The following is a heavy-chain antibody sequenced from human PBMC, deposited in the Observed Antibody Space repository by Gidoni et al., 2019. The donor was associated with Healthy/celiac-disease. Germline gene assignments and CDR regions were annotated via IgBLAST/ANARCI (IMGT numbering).Heavy chain of an antibody. J-gene: IGHJ6*02. CDR1: GYTFTSYD. V-gene: IGHV1-8*01. Sequence: QVQLVQSGAEVKKPGASVKVSCKASGYTFTSYDINWVRQATGQGLEWMGWMNPNSGNTGYAQKFQGRVTMTRNTSISTAYMELSSLRSEDTAVYYCARGGQHIVVVAHPDPPLGGMDVWGQGTTVTVSS. CDR3: ARGGQHIVVVAHPDPPLGGMDV. D-gene: IGHD2-21*01. CDR2: MNPNSGNT.